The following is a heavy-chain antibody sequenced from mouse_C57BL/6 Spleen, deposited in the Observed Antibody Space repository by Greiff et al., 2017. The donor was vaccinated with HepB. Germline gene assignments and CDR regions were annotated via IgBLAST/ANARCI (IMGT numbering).Heavy chain of an antibody. J-gene: IGHJ1*03. CDR1: GYSITSGYY. V-gene: IGHV3-6*01. CDR2: ISYDGSN. Sequence: VQLQESGPGLVKPSQSLSLTCSVTGYSITSGYYWNWIRQFPGNKLEWTGYISYDGSNNYNPSLKNRISITRDTSKNQFFLKLNSVTTEDTATYYCARNWDGYFDVWGTGTTVTVSS. CDR3: ARNWDGYFDV. D-gene: IGHD4-1*01.